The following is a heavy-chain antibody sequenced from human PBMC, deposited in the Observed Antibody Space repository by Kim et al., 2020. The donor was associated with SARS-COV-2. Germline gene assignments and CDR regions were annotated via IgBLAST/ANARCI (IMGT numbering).Heavy chain of an antibody. CDR2: ISWNSGSI. CDR3: AKAHSGWGLYYYYYMDV. J-gene: IGHJ6*03. D-gene: IGHD6-19*01. Sequence: GGSLRLSCAASGFTFDDYAMHWVRQAPGKGLEWVSGISWNSGSIGYADSVKGRFTISRDNAKNSLYLQMNSLRAEDTALYYCAKAHSGWGLYYYYYMDVWGQGTTVTVSS. V-gene: IGHV3-9*01. CDR1: GFTFDDYA.